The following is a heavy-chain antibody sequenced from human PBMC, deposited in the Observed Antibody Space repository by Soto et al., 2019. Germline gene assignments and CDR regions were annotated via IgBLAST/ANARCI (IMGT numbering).Heavy chain of an antibody. CDR2: IYTSGST. D-gene: IGHD3-3*01. V-gene: IGHV4-4*07. CDR1: GGSISSYY. J-gene: IGHJ5*02. Sequence: QVQLQESGPGLVKPSETLSLTCTVSGGSISSYYWSWIRQPPGKGLEWIGRIYTSGSTNYNPSLKTRVTMSVDTSKHQFSLKVSSVSAADTAVYYCARENYDVWSGYLYNWFVPWGQRSLVTVSS. CDR3: ARENYDVWSGYLYNWFVP.